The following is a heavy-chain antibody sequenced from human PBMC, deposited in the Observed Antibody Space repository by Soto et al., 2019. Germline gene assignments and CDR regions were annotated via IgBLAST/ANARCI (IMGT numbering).Heavy chain of an antibody. CDR2: ISWDREK. CDR3: AHRRFDLFSGHYYFGE. V-gene: IGHV2-5*02. J-gene: IGHJ4*02. CDR1: GFSLNTRGVG. Sequence: QITLKESGPTLVKPTQTLTLTCTFSGFSLNTRGVGVGWIRQPPGKALEWLALISWDREKRYSPYLKSRLTITKDNSDNPVVLTRTNMDPVYTATYYCAHRRFDLFSGHYYFGERGQGTLVTVSS. D-gene: IGHD1-26*01.